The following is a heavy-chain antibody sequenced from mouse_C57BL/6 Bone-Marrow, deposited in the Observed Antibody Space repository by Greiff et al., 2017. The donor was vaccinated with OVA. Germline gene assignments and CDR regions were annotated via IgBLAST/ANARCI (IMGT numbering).Heavy chain of an antibody. CDR2: ISSGGSYT. J-gene: IGHJ3*01. D-gene: IGHD2-4*01. CDR3: ARNYDDDAAWFAY. Sequence: EVKLMESGGDLVKPGGSLKLSCAASGFTFSSYGMSWVRQTPDKRLEWVATISSGGSYTYYPDSVKGRFTISRDNAKNTLYLQMSSLKSEDTAMYYCARNYDDDAAWFAYWGQGTLVTVSA. CDR1: GFTFSSYG. V-gene: IGHV5-6*01.